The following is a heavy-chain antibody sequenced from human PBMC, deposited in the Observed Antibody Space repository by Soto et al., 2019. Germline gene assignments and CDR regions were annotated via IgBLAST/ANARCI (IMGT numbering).Heavy chain of an antibody. J-gene: IGHJ6*02. V-gene: IGHV3-23*01. CDR2: ISGRGDNT. D-gene: IGHD3-3*01. Sequence: GGSLRLSCAASGLTFSNYAMTWVRQAPGKGLAWVSGISGRGDNTYYADSVKGRFTISRDNSKNTLYLQMNGLRAEDTAVYYCAKGPTIFGVVTPLYSYYYGVDVWGQGTTVTVSS. CDR1: GLTFSNYA. CDR3: AKGPTIFGVVTPLYSYYYGVDV.